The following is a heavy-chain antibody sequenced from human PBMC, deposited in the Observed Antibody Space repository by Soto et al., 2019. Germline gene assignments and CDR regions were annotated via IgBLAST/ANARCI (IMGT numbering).Heavy chain of an antibody. Sequence: QVQLVQSGAEVKKPGASVKVSCKASGYTFTSYGISWVRQAPGQGLEWMGWNSACNDNTNYAQKLQGRVTMTTDTSTSTPYMELRSLRSDDTAVYYCARDWGYCSGGSCCELYHYYYGMDVWGQGTTVTVSS. V-gene: IGHV1-18*01. D-gene: IGHD2-15*01. J-gene: IGHJ6*02. CDR1: GYTFTSYG. CDR2: NSACNDNT. CDR3: ARDWGYCSGGSCCELYHYYYGMDV.